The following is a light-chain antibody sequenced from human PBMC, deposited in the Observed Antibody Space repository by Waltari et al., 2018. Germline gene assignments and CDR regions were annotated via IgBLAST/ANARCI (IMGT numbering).Light chain of an antibody. J-gene: IGKJ1*01. CDR1: QSVLYSSNNKNY. V-gene: IGKV4-1*01. CDR3: QQYYSTPPA. CDR2: WAS. Sequence: DIVMTQSPDSLAVSLGERATINCKSSQSVLYSSNNKNYLAWYQQKPGQPPKLLISWASTRASGVPDRFSGSGSGTDFTLTISSLQAEDVAVYYCQQYYSTPPAFGQGTKVEIK.